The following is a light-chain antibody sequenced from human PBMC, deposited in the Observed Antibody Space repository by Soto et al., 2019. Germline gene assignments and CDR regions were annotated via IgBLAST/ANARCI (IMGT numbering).Light chain of an antibody. Sequence: DIQMTQSPSTLSASVGDRVAITCRASQSINNWLAWYQLKPGKAPKLLIYDASTLESGVPSRFSGSGSGTEFTLTITSLQPDDFATYYCQHYNSYSEEFGQGTKVDI. CDR3: QHYNSYSEE. V-gene: IGKV1-5*01. J-gene: IGKJ1*01. CDR2: DAS. CDR1: QSINNW.